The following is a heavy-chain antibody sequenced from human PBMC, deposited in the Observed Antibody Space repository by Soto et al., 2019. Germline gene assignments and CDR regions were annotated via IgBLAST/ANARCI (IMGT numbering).Heavy chain of an antibody. CDR1: GFSFSTYN. CDR2: ISTTSFTI. Sequence: GGSLRLSCAASGFSFSTYNMDWVRQAPGKRPEWIAYISTTSFTIYYADSVKGRFTISRDSDRNSLYLEMNSLRDEDTAVYYCARDRCYDGTCYSASDSWGQGTLVTVSS. J-gene: IGHJ5*01. V-gene: IGHV3-48*02. CDR3: ARDRCYDGTCYSASDS. D-gene: IGHD2-15*01.